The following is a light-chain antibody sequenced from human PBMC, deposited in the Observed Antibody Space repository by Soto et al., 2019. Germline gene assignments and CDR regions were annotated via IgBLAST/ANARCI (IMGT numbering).Light chain of an antibody. Sequence: DIQMTQSPSTLSASVGDRVTITCRASQSISNWLAWYQQKPGKAPTLLIYDVSRLESGVPSRFSGSGSGTDFTLTISCLQSEDFAVYYCQQYNNWHWTFGQGTKVDIK. J-gene: IGKJ1*01. CDR1: QSISNW. V-gene: IGKV1-5*01. CDR3: QQYNNWHWT. CDR2: DVS.